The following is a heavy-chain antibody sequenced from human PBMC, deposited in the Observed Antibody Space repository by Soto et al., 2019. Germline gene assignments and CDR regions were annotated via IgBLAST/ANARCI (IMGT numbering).Heavy chain of an antibody. D-gene: IGHD3-16*01. Sequence: ASVKVSCKASGYSFTRYGIAWARQAPGQGLEWMGWINTYNGNTNYVQNLQGRVTLTTDTSTSTAYMELTSLRSNDTAIYYCAMVDVYVTPSPQDVWGQGTTVTVSS. CDR1: GYSFTRYG. CDR2: INTYNGNT. CDR3: AMVDVYVTPSPQDV. V-gene: IGHV1-18*01. J-gene: IGHJ6*02.